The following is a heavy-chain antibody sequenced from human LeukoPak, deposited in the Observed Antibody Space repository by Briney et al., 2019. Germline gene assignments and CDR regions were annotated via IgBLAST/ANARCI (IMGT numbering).Heavy chain of an antibody. V-gene: IGHV5-51*01. CDR1: GYDFTNSW. D-gene: IGHD3-3*01. CDR2: IFPGDSDT. CDR3: ARSRFLEWLFHD. J-gene: IGHJ4*02. Sequence: GESLKISCKTSGYDFTNSWIGWVRQMPGKGLEWMGIIFPGDSDTRYSASFQGQVTISVDKSISTAYLQWSSLKASDTAMYYCARSRFLEWLFHDWGQGTLVTVSS.